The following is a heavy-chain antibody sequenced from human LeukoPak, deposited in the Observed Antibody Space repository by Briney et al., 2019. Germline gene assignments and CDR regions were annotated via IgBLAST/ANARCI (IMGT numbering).Heavy chain of an antibody. CDR1: GFTLSSYW. CDR2: IKQDGSEK. V-gene: IGHV3-7*02. J-gene: IGHJ4*02. Sequence: GGSLRLSCAAPGFTLSSYWMSWVRQAPEKGLEWVANIKQDGSEKYYVDSVKGRFTISRDNAKNSLYLQMNSLRAEDTAVYYCARPYDSSGYSMYYFDYWGQGTLVTVSS. D-gene: IGHD3-22*01. CDR3: ARPYDSSGYSMYYFDY.